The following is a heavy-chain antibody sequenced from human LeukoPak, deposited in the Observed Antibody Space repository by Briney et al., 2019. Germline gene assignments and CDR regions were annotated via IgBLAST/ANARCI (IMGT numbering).Heavy chain of an antibody. J-gene: IGHJ4*02. D-gene: IGHD6-19*01. CDR2: ISSSSSYI. Sequence: GGSLRLSCAASGFTFSSYSMSWVRQAPGKGLEWVSSISSSSSYIYYADSVKGRFTISRDNAKNSLYLQMNSLRAEDTAVYYCARRAIAVAGDDYFDYWGQGTLVTVSS. V-gene: IGHV3-21*01. CDR1: GFTFSSYS. CDR3: ARRAIAVAGDDYFDY.